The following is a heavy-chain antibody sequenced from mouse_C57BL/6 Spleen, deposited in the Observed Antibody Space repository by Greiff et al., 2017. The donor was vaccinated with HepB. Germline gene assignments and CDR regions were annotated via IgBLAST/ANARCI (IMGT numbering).Heavy chain of an antibody. CDR3: VRQSPYSNFAMDY. Sequence: EVKLMESGGGLVQPKGSLKLSCAASGFSFNTYAMNWVRQAPGKGLEWVARIRSKSNNYATYYADSVKDRFTISRDDSESMLYLQMNNLKTEDTAMYYCVRQSPYSNFAMDYWGQGTSVTVSS. D-gene: IGHD2-5*01. V-gene: IGHV10-1*01. CDR2: IRSKSNNYAT. J-gene: IGHJ4*01. CDR1: GFSFNTYA.